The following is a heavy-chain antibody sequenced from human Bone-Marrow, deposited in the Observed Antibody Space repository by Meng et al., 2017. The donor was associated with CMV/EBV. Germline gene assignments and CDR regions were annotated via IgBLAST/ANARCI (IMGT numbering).Heavy chain of an antibody. D-gene: IGHD6-13*01. Sequence: GESLKISCAASGFTFSSYEMNWVRQAPGKGLEWVSVIYSGGSTYYADSVKGRFTISRDNSKNTLYLQMNSLRAEDTAVYYCAKEDSSSWRYYYYGMDVWGQGTTVTVSS. V-gene: IGHV3-66*02. J-gene: IGHJ6*02. CDR2: IYSGGST. CDR3: AKEDSSSWRYYYYGMDV. CDR1: GFTFSSYE.